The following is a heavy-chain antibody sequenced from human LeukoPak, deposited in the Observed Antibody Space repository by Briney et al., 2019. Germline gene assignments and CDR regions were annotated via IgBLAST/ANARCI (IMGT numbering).Heavy chain of an antibody. V-gene: IGHV1-18*01. Sequence: ASVKVSCKASGYTFNRYGISWVRQAPGQGLEWIGWISGSNGNTNYAQRFQGRVTMTTDSSTSTAYMELRSLRSDDTAVYYCARDRRYSGYQTPGYWGQGTLVTVSS. CDR3: ARDRRYSGYQTPGY. J-gene: IGHJ4*02. CDR2: ISGSNGNT. CDR1: GYTFNRYG. D-gene: IGHD5-12*01.